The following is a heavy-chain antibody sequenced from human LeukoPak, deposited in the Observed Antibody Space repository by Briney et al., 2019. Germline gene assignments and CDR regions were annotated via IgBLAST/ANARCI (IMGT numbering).Heavy chain of an antibody. CDR1: GGTFSSYA. Sequence: SVKISCKASGGTFSSYAISWVRQAPGQGLEWMGGIIPIFGTANYAQKFQGRVTITTDESTSTAYMELSSLRSEDTAVYYCARGYCSGGSCYNWFDPWGQGTLVTVSS. V-gene: IGHV1-69*05. J-gene: IGHJ5*02. CDR3: ARGYCSGGSCYNWFDP. D-gene: IGHD2-15*01. CDR2: IIPIFGTA.